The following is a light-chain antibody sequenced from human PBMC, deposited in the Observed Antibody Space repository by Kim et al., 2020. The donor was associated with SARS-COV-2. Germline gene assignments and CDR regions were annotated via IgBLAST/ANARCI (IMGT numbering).Light chain of an antibody. CDR1: QRVSNF. CDR3: QPRSEGPYT. V-gene: IGKV3-11*01. CDR2: DVS. Sequence: EIVLTQSPATLSLSPGERATLSCRASQRVSNFLAWYQQKPGQAPRLLIYDVSNRATGIPPRFSGSGSRTDFTLTISSLEPEDFGVYYCQPRSEGPYTCGRGTNLEIK. J-gene: IGKJ2*01.